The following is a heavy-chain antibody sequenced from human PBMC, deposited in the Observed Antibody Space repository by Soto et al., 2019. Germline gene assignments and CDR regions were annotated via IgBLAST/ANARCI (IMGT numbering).Heavy chain of an antibody. D-gene: IGHD6-13*01. CDR2: ISAYNGNA. CDR1: GYTFTSYG. J-gene: IGHJ6*02. CDR3: ARAVSWRTLYGMEV. Sequence: ASVKVSCKASGYTFTSYGISWVRQAPGQGLEWMGWISAYNGNANYAQKLQGRVTMTTDTSTSTAYMELRSLRSDDTAVYYCARAVSWRTLYGMEVWGQGTTVTVSS. V-gene: IGHV1-18*01.